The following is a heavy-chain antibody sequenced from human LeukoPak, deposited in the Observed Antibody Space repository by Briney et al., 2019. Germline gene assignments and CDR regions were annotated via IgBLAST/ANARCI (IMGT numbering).Heavy chain of an antibody. CDR3: ARDSDLWSGYLASYYYYGMDV. V-gene: IGHV3-30*03. Sequence: LTGGSLRLSCAASGFTFSSYGMHWVRQAPGKGLEWVAVISYDGSNKYYADSVKGRFTISRDNSKNTLYLQMNSLRAEDTAVYYCARDSDLWSGYLASYYYYGMDVWGQGTTVTVSS. CDR2: ISYDGSNK. CDR1: GFTFSSYG. J-gene: IGHJ6*02. D-gene: IGHD3-3*01.